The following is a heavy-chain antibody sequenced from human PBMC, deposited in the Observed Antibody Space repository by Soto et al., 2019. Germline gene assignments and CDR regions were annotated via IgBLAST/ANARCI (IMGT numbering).Heavy chain of an antibody. CDR2: IYHSGTT. V-gene: IGHV4-4*02. D-gene: IGHD5-12*01. CDR3: ARTRGYSGYAKKFDY. J-gene: IGHJ4*02. CDR1: SGSISSRKW. Sequence: QVQLQESGPGLVKPSGTLSLTCAVSSGSISSRKWWSWVRQPPGKGLEWIGEIYHSGTTNYIPSLKSRVTMSGDKSKNQFSLKLSSVTAADTAVYYCARTRGYSGYAKKFDYWGQGTLVTVSS.